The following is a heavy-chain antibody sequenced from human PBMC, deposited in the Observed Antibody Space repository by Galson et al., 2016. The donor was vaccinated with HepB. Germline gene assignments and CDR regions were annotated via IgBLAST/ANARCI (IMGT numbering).Heavy chain of an antibody. J-gene: IGHJ4*02. CDR3: AKVGDKYYFDY. CDR1: FSSYG. D-gene: IGHD4-17*01. V-gene: IGHV3-30*18. CDR2: ISYDGSNK. Sequence: FSSYGIHWVRQAPGKGLEWVAVISYDGSNKKYADSVKGRFTISRDNSKNTLYLQMNSLRAEDTAVYYCAKVGDKYYFDYWGQGTLVTVSS.